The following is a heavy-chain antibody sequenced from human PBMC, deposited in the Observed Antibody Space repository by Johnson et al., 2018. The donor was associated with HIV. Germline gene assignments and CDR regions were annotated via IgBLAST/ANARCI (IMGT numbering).Heavy chain of an antibody. CDR2: IKQDGSEK. J-gene: IGHJ3*02. CDR3: TTEGDAFDI. Sequence: VQLVESGGGLVEPGGSLRLSCVVSAFTFGNVWMSWVRQAPGKGLEWVANIKQDGSEKYYVESVKGRFTISRDNAKNSLDLQMSSLRTEDAGVYYCTTEGDAFDIWGQGTMVTVSS. V-gene: IGHV3-7*03. CDR1: AFTFGNVW.